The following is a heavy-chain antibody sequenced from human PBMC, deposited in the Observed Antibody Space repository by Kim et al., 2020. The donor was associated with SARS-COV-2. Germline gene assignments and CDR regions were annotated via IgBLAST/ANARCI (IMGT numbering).Heavy chain of an antibody. J-gene: IGHJ4*02. CDR2: GDNT. CDR3: ANPRQPDY. Sequence: GDNTAYEGYVTGRFTISRDNAKNTLYLQMSSLRAEDTAIYYCANPRQPDYWGQGTLVTVSS. D-gene: IGHD6-13*01. V-gene: IGHV3-23*01.